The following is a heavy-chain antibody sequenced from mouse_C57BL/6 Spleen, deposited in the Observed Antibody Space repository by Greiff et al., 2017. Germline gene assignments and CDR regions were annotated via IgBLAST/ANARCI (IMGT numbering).Heavy chain of an antibody. CDR3: ARDGYYSNWKAMDY. D-gene: IGHD2-5*01. CDR1: GFTFSSYA. CDR2: ISDGGSYT. Sequence: EVQLVESGGGLVKPGGSLKLSCAASGFTFSSYAMSWVRQTPEKRLEWVATISDGGSYTYYPDNVKGRFTISRDNAKNNLYLQMSNLKTEDTARDDCARDGYYSNWKAMDYWGQGTSVTVSS. V-gene: IGHV5-4*01. J-gene: IGHJ4*01.